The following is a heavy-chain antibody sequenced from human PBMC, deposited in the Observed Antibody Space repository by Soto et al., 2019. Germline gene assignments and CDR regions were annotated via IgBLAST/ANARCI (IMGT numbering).Heavy chain of an antibody. CDR2: ISGSGDST. J-gene: IGHJ6*02. V-gene: IGHV3-23*01. Sequence: GGSLRLSCAASGFTFSSYAMTWVRRAPGKGLEWVSAISGSGDSTYYADSVRGRFTISRDNSKSTLYLQMDSLRAEDTAVYSCAKDLSSPYYYYGVDVWGQGTTVTVSS. CDR3: AKDLSSPYYYYGVDV. CDR1: GFTFSSYA. D-gene: IGHD6-19*01.